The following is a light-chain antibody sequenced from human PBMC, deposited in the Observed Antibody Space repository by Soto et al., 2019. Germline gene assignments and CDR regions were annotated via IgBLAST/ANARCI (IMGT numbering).Light chain of an antibody. CDR2: EGS. Sequence: QSALTQPASVSGSPGQSITISCTGTSSDVGSYNLVAWYQQHPGKAPKLMIYEGSKRPSGVSNRFSGSKSGNTASLPISGLQAEDEADYYCCSSAGSSTYWVFGGGTKLTVL. CDR3: CSSAGSSTYWV. J-gene: IGLJ3*02. CDR1: SSDVGSYNL. V-gene: IGLV2-23*01.